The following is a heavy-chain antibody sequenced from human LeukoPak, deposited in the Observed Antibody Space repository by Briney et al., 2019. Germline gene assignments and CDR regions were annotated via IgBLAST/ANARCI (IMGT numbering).Heavy chain of an antibody. V-gene: IGHV3-21*01. CDR1: GFTFSSYS. CDR2: ISSSSSYI. D-gene: IGHD3-9*01. Sequence: GGSLRLSCAASGFTFSSYSMNWVRQAPGKGLEWVSSISSSSSYIYYADSVKGRFTISRDNAKNSLYLQMNSLRAEDTAVYYCASGGANYDILTGYYIISNDYWGQGTLVTVSS. J-gene: IGHJ4*02. CDR3: ASGGANYDILTGYYIISNDY.